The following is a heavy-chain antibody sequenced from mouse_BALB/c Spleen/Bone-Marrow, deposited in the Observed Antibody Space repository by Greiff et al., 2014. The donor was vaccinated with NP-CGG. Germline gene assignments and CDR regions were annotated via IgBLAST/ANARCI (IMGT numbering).Heavy chain of an antibody. CDR2: IFPGDGDT. V-gene: IGHV1-82*01. CDR3: ARSDGYRAMDY. J-gene: IGHJ4*01. CDR1: GYAFSSPW. Sequence: QVQLQQSGPELVKPGASVKISCKASGYAFSSPWMNWVKQRPGQGLEWIGRIFPGDGDTYYNGKFKGKATLTADKSSSTAYMQLSSLTSVDSAVYFCARSDGYRAMDYWGQGTAVTVSS. D-gene: IGHD2-3*01.